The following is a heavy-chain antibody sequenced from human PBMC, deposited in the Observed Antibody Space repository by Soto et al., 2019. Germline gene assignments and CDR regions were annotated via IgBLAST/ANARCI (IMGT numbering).Heavy chain of an antibody. CDR3: ARARGNYYDSSGYYDLGY. V-gene: IGHV3-74*01. Sequence: GGSLRLSCAAFGFTFSSYWMHRVLQAPGKGLVWVSRINSDGSSTSYADSVKGRFTISRDNAKNTLYLQMNSLRAEDTAVYYCARARGNYYDSSGYYDLGYWGQGTLVTVSS. CDR2: INSDGSST. J-gene: IGHJ4*02. D-gene: IGHD3-22*01. CDR1: GFTFSSYW.